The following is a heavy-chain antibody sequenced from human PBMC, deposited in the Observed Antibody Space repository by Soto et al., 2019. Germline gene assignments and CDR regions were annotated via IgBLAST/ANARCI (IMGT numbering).Heavy chain of an antibody. Sequence: SETLSLTCAVYGGSFSGYYWSWIRQPPGKGLEWIGEINHSGSTNYNPSLKSRVTISVDTSKNQFSLKLSSVTAADTAVYCCARGLQGGDFWSGYPFDYWGQGTLVTVSS. J-gene: IGHJ4*02. V-gene: IGHV4-34*01. CDR3: ARGLQGGDFWSGYPFDY. CDR2: INHSGST. CDR1: GGSFSGYY. D-gene: IGHD3-3*01.